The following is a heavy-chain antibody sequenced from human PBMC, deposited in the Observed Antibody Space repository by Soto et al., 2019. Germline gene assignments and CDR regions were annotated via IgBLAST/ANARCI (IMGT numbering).Heavy chain of an antibody. D-gene: IGHD6-19*01. CDR2: IKQNGSEK. Sequence: EVQLVESGGGLVQPGGSLRLSCAGSGFTFSRFWMSWVRQAPGKGLEWVANIKQNGSEKYYVDSVKGRFTISRDNAKNSLYLQMNRLRAEDTAVYYCARALCSETDELGGQGTLVTVSS. CDR1: GFTFSRFW. CDR3: ARALCSETDEL. J-gene: IGHJ4*02. V-gene: IGHV3-7*01.